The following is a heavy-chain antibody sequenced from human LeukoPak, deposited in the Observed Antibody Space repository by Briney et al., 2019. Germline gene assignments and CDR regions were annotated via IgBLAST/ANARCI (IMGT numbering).Heavy chain of an antibody. CDR3: ARGTYSSSLESYYLDY. CDR1: GFTFSSYS. J-gene: IGHJ4*02. V-gene: IGHV3-21*01. D-gene: IGHD6-6*01. CDR2: ISSSSSYI. Sequence: GGSLRLSCAASGFTFSSYSMNWLRQAPGKGLEWVASISSSSSYIYYADSVKGRFTISRDNAKNSLYLQMNSLRAEDTAVYYCARGTYSSSLESYYLDYWGQGTLVTVSS.